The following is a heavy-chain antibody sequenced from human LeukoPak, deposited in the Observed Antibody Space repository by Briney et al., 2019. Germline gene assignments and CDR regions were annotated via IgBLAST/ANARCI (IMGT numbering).Heavy chain of an antibody. V-gene: IGHV3-21*01. CDR3: ARDRYSGYAWRGHYYYYGMDV. CDR1: GFTFSSYS. Sequence: GGSLRLSCAASGFTFSSYSMNWVRQAPGKGLEWVSSISSSSSYIYYADSVKGRFTISRDNAKNSLYLQMNSLRAEDTAVYYCARDRYSGYAWRGHYYYYGMDVWGQGTTVTVSS. D-gene: IGHD5-12*01. J-gene: IGHJ6*02. CDR2: ISSSSSYI.